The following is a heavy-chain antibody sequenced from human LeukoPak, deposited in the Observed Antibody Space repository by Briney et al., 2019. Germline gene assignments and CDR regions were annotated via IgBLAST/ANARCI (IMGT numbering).Heavy chain of an antibody. CDR3: ARQSSWAAAGRYFDY. CDR2: INPNSGDP. D-gene: IGHD6-13*01. V-gene: IGHV1-2*06. J-gene: IGHJ4*02. Sequence: ASVKVSCKASGYTFIDSYIHFVRHAPGQGLEWMGRINPNSGDPNYPQKFQGRVTMTRDTSISTAYMELSRLRSDDTAVYYCARQSSWAAAGRYFDYWGQGTLVTVSS. CDR1: GYTFIDSY.